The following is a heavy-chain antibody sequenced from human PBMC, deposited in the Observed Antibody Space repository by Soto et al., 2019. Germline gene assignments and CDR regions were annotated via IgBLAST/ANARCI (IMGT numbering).Heavy chain of an antibody. D-gene: IGHD5-12*01. CDR3: ARDRGYR. V-gene: IGHV3-66*01. Sequence: QLVESGGGLVQPGGSLRLSCAASGFSVSNNYMKWVRQAPGKGLEWVSLIYSGGSTYYADSVKGRFTISRENSKNTLFLQMNSLRVEDTAVYYCARDRGYRWGQGTMVTVSS. CDR2: IYSGGST. J-gene: IGHJ3*01. CDR1: GFSVSNNY.